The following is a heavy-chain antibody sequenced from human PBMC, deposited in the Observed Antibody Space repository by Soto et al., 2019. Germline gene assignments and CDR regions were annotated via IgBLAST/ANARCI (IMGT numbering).Heavy chain of an antibody. CDR2: INAGNGNT. D-gene: IGHD2-15*01. CDR3: ARSYGGNRLYYFEY. V-gene: IGHV1-3*01. Sequence: ASVKFSCKASGYTFTSYAMHWVRQAPGQRLEWMGWINAGNGNTKYSQKFQGRVTITRDTSASTAYMELSSLRSEDTAVYYCARSYGGNRLYYFEYWGKGTLVTVSS. CDR1: GYTFTSYA. J-gene: IGHJ4*02.